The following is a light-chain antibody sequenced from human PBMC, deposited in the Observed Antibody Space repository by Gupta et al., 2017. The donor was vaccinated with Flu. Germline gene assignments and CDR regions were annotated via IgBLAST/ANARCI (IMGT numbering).Light chain of an antibody. J-gene: IGLJ1*01. CDR1: SSNVGSKT. Sequence: RVTITSSGGSSNVGSKTVDWYHHLPGSAPKLLIYYDDKRRSVVADRFTGSKYATAAALAISGLQAEDDGDYYCAAGDENRSTCIFGTGTKVTVL. V-gene: IGLV1-44*01. CDR3: AAGDENRSTCI. CDR2: YDD.